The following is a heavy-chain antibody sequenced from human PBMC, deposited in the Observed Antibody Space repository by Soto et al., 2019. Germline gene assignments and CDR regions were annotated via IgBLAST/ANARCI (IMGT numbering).Heavy chain of an antibody. Sequence: QVQLQQWGAGLLKPSETLSLTCAVYGGSFSGYYWSWIRQPPGKGLEWIGEINHSGSTNYNPSLKSRVTISVDTSKNQFSLKLSSVTAADTAVYYCASNSAGGANAFDYWGQGTLVTVSS. CDR2: INHSGST. J-gene: IGHJ4*02. CDR1: GGSFSGYY. CDR3: ASNSAGGANAFDY. V-gene: IGHV4-34*01. D-gene: IGHD1-20*01.